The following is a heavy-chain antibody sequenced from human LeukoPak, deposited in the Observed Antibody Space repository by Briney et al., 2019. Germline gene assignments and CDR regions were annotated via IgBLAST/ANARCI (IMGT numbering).Heavy chain of an antibody. CDR1: GFTFSSYS. V-gene: IGHV3-48*01. D-gene: IGHD3-16*01. Sequence: HPGGSLRLSCAASGFTFSSYSMNWVRQAPGKGLEWVSYISSSSSTIYYADSVKGRFTISRDNAKNSLYLQMSSLRAEDTAVYYCARGGSSLSGAFDIWGQGTMVTVSS. J-gene: IGHJ3*02. CDR3: ARGGSSLSGAFDI. CDR2: ISSSSSTI.